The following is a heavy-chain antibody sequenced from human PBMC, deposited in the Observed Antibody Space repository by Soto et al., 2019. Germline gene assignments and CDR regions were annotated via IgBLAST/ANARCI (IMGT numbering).Heavy chain of an antibody. CDR2: IYYSGST. J-gene: IGHJ6*02. Sequence: TSETLSLTCTVSGGSISSGGYYWSWIRQHPGKGLEWIGYIYYSGSTYYNPSLKSRVTISVDTSKNQFSLKLSSVTAADTAVYYCARVKARYSYGPTYYYYGMDVWGQGTTVTVSS. D-gene: IGHD5-18*01. V-gene: IGHV4-31*03. CDR3: ARVKARYSYGPTYYYYGMDV. CDR1: GGSISSGGYY.